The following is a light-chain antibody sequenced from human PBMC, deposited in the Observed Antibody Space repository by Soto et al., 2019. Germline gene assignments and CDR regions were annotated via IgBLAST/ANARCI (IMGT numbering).Light chain of an antibody. CDR1: QSTSTW. CDR3: QQYGSYRT. CDR2: KAS. J-gene: IGKJ1*01. V-gene: IGKV1-5*03. Sequence: DIQMTQSPSTLSASVGDRVTSTCRASQSTSTWLAWYQHKPGKAPNLLIYKASSLESGVPSRFSGSGSGTEFTLTISSLQPDDVATYYCQQYGSYRTFGQGTKVEIK.